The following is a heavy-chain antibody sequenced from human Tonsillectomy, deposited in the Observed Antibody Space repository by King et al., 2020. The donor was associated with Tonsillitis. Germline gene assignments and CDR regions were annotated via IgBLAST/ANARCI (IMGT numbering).Heavy chain of an antibody. CDR1: GFTFSNCA. J-gene: IGHJ4*02. V-gene: IGHV3-23*04. Sequence: VQLVESGGGLVQPGGSLRLSCAASGFTFSNCAMSWVRQAPGKGLEWVSAISGSGGSTYYADSVKGRFTISRDNSKNTLYLQMNSLRAEDTAVYYCAKLESPIGYLFYFYYWGQGTLVTVSS. CDR2: ISGSGGST. CDR3: AKLESPIGYLFYFYY. D-gene: IGHD5-18*01.